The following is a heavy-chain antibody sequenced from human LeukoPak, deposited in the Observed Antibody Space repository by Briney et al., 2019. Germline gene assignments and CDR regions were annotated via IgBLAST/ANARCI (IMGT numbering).Heavy chain of an antibody. J-gene: IGHJ4*02. CDR3: ARHSDVIGAI. D-gene: IGHD3-10*01. CDR1: GYTFTHQW. Sequence: GGSLKISCKASGYTFTHQWIGWVRQKSGSGLEWVGIIYPRDSDTRYSPSFQGHVSISADTSINTAYLEWSRLEASDTAIYYCARHSDVIGAIWGQGTLVTVSS. V-gene: IGHV5-51*01. CDR2: IYPRDSDT.